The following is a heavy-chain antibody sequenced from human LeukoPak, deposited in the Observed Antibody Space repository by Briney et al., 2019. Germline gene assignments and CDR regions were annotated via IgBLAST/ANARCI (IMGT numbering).Heavy chain of an antibody. D-gene: IGHD6-19*01. V-gene: IGHV1-18*01. CDR1: GYTFTSYG. Sequence: ASVKVSCKASGYTFTSYGISWVRQAPGQGLEWMGWISDYNGNKNYAQKPQGRVTMTTDTSTSTAYMELRSLRSDDTAVYYCARVIAVADDFDYWGQGTLVTVSS. CDR3: ARVIAVADDFDY. J-gene: IGHJ4*02. CDR2: ISDYNGNK.